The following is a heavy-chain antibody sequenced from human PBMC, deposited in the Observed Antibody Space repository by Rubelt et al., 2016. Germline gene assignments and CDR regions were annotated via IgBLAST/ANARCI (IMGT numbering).Heavy chain of an antibody. Sequence: QVQLQESGPGLVKPSETLSLTCTVSGVSISSYYWSWIRQPPGKGLEWIGFISYSGSTNYNPYLKSRVTISVNSSKNQFSLKLGSGTAADTAVYYCAGRGGSSGYYYFDYSGQGTLVTVSS. CDR1: GVSISSYY. CDR3: AGRGGSSGYYYFDY. V-gene: IGHV4-59*01. D-gene: IGHD3-22*01. J-gene: IGHJ4*02. CDR2: ISYSGST.